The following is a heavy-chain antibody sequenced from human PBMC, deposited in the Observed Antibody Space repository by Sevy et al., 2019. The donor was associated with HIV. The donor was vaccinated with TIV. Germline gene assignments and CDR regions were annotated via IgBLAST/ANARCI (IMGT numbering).Heavy chain of an antibody. CDR2: ISGSGYST. CDR1: GFTFSSYA. Sequence: GGSLRLSCAASGFTFSSYAMTWVRQAPGKGLEWVSGISGSGYSTYYADSVKGRFTISRDNSKNTLYLQINSVRAEETAVYYCEKEGGGYNYDSSGLFDYWGQGTLVTVSS. J-gene: IGHJ4*02. D-gene: IGHD3-22*01. CDR3: EKEGGGYNYDSSGLFDY. V-gene: IGHV3-23*01.